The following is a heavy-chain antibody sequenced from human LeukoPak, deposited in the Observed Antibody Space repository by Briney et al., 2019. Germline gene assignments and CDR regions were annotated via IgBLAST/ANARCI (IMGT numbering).Heavy chain of an antibody. D-gene: IGHD5-12*01. CDR2: ISYDGSNK. CDR1: GFTFSSYA. Sequence: PGRSLRLSCAASGFTFSSYAMHWVRQAPGKGLEWVAVISYDGSNKYYADSVKGRFTISRDNSKNTLYLQMNSLRAEDTAVYYCARDYLGYSGYDYWGQGTLVTVSS. CDR3: ARDYLGYSGYDY. J-gene: IGHJ4*02. V-gene: IGHV3-30*04.